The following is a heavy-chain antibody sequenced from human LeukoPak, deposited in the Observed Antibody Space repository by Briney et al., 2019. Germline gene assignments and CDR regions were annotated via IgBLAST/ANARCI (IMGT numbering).Heavy chain of an antibody. J-gene: IGHJ5*01. CDR3: ARNHGGWFDS. CDR1: GGSISSSSYY. V-gene: IGHV4-30-2*02. Sequence: SETLSLTCTVSGGSISSSSYYWGWIRQPPGKGLEWIGYIYHSGSTYYNPSLKSRVTISVDRSKNQFTLKLSSVTAADTAVYYCARNHGGWFDSWGQGTLVTVSS. CDR2: IYHSGST. D-gene: IGHD4-23*01.